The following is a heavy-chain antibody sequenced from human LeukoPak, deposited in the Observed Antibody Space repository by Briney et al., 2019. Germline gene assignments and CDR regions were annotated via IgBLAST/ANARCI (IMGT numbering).Heavy chain of an antibody. CDR2: ISYDGSNN. CDR1: GFTFSSYA. Sequence: PGGCLRLSWAASGFTFSSYAMRWVRQAAGKGLGWVAVISYDGSNNYYGDSVKGRCTISRDTSKNPRYLQMNSRRAEDTAVHYCAREDIVVVPAATPGRFDIWGQGTIVTVSS. J-gene: IGHJ3*02. D-gene: IGHD2-2*01. CDR3: AREDIVVVPAATPGRFDI. V-gene: IGHV3-30*07.